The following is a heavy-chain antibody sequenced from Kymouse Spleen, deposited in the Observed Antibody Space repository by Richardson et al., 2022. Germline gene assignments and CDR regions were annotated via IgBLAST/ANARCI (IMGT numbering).Heavy chain of an antibody. D-gene: IGHD1-26*01. V-gene: IGHV3-15*01. CDR2: IKSKTDGGTT. Sequence: EVQLVESGGGLVKPGGSLRLSCAASGFTFSNAWMSWVRQAPGKGLEWVGRIKSKTDGGTTDYAAPVKGRFTISRDDSKNTLYLQMNSLKTEDTAVYYCTTDGGELLGYYGMDVWGQGTTVTVSS. CDR3: TTDGGELLGYYGMDV. CDR1: GFTFSNAW. J-gene: IGHJ6*02.